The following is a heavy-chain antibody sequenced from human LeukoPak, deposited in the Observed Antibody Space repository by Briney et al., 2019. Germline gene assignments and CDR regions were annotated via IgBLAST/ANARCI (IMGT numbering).Heavy chain of an antibody. CDR2: MNPNSGNT. V-gene: IGHV1-8*01. D-gene: IGHD4-17*01. J-gene: IGHJ4*02. CDR3: ARRTVTTGFDY. Sequence: ASVRVSCKASGYTFTNYDINWVRQASGQGLEWMGWMNPNSGNTGSAQKFQGRVTMTSNTSISTAYMELSRLRPDDTAVYYCARRTVTTGFDYWGQGTLVTVSS. CDR1: GYTFTNYD.